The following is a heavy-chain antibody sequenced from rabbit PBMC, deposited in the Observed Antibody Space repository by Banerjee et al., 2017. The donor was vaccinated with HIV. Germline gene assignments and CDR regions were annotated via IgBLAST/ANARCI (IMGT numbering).Heavy chain of an antibody. CDR3: MRYGTGWGDNL. D-gene: IGHD4-1*01. Sequence: QSLEESGGDLVKPGASLTLTCTASGFSLSSSYWICWVRQAPGKGLEWSGCIDSSSVTWYASWVNGRFTISKTSTTTVTLQMTSLTAADTATYFCMRYGTGWGDNLWGQGTLVTVS. CDR1: GFSLSSSYW. V-gene: IGHV1S40*01. CDR2: IDSSSVT. J-gene: IGHJ4*01.